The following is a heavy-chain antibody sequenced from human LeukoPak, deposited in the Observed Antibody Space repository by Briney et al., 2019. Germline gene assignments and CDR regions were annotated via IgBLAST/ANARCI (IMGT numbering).Heavy chain of an antibody. Sequence: GGSLRLSCAGSGFIFSSYSMNWVRQAPGKGLEWVSYFSNSNTIYYTDSVKGRFTISRDNAKNSLYLQMNSLRDEDTAVYYCARDAGYSSAWSHWYFDLWGRGTLVTVSS. D-gene: IGHD6-19*01. CDR3: ARDAGYSSAWSHWYFDL. J-gene: IGHJ2*01. CDR1: GFIFSSYS. V-gene: IGHV3-48*02. CDR2: FSNSNTI.